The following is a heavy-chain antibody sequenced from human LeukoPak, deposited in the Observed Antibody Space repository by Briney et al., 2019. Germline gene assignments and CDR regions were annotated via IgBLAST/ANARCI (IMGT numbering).Heavy chain of an antibody. J-gene: IGHJ4*02. CDR3: ASQSYDILTGYYL. CDR2: IYSGGNT. Sequence: GGSLRLSCAASGFTASSNYMSWVRQAPGKGLEWVSVIYSGGNTYYADSLKGRFTNSRDNSKNTMYLQMNSLRAEDTAVYYCASQSYDILTGYYLWGQGTLVTVSS. D-gene: IGHD3-9*01. V-gene: IGHV3-53*01. CDR1: GFTASSNY.